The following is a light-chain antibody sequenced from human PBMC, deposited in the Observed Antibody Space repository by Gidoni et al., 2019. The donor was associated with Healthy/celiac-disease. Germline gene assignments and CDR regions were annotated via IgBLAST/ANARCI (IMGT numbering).Light chain of an antibody. Sequence: DIQMTQSPSSLSASVGDRVTITCRASQSISSYLHWYQQKPGKAPKLLIYAASSLQSGVPSRFSGSGSGTDFTLTISSLQPEDFATYYCQQSYRTLRTFXQXTKVEIK. V-gene: IGKV1-39*01. CDR1: QSISSY. CDR3: QQSYRTLRT. J-gene: IGKJ1*01. CDR2: AAS.